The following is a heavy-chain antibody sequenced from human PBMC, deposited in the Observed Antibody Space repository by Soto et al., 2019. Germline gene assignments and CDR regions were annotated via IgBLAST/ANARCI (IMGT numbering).Heavy chain of an antibody. Sequence: SVKVSGKASGGTFSSYAISWVRQAPGQGLEWMGGIIPIFGTANYAQKFQGRVTITADESTSTAYMELSSLRSEDTAVYYCARAHVYLRNITMVRGVIINPFDYWGQGTLVTVSS. CDR2: IIPIFGTA. CDR3: ARAHVYLRNITMVRGVIINPFDY. CDR1: GGTFSSYA. V-gene: IGHV1-69*13. D-gene: IGHD3-10*01. J-gene: IGHJ4*02.